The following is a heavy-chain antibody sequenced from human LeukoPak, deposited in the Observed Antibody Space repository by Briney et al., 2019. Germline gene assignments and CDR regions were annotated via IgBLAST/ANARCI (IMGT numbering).Heavy chain of an antibody. V-gene: IGHV4-39*01. CDR1: GGSISSSSYY. D-gene: IGHD3-22*01. CDR3: ARLVRGYYDSSGYPDY. J-gene: IGHJ4*02. Sequence: SETLSLTCTVSGGSISSSSYYWGWIRQPPGKWLEWIGSIYYSGSTYYNPSLKSRVTISVDTSKNQFTLKLSSVTAADTAVYYCARLVRGYYDSSGYPDYWGQGTLVTVSS. CDR2: IYYSGST.